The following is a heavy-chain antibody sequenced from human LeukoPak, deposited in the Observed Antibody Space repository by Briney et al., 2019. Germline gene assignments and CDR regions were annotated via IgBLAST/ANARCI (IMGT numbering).Heavy chain of an antibody. Sequence: SVTVSCKASGGTFSSYAISWVRQAPGQGLEWMGGIIPIFGTANYAQKFQGRVTITADESTSTAYMELSSLRSEDTAVYYCARGHCSGGSCYDYWGQGTLVTVSS. J-gene: IGHJ4*02. CDR2: IIPIFGTA. V-gene: IGHV1-69*13. CDR1: GGTFSSYA. CDR3: ARGHCSGGSCYDY. D-gene: IGHD2-15*01.